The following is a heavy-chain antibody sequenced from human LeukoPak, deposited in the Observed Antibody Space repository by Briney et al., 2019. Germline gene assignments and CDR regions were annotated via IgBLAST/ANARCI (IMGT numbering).Heavy chain of an antibody. V-gene: IGHV1-18*04. Sequence: SVKVSCKASGYTFTSYGISWVRQAPGQGLEWMGWISAYNGNTNYAQKLQGRVTMTTDASTSTAYMELRSLRSDDTAVYYCARSGGTPAVAGTSGYWGQGTLVTVSS. CDR1: GYTFTSYG. CDR3: ARSGGTPAVAGTSGY. J-gene: IGHJ4*02. D-gene: IGHD6-19*01. CDR2: ISAYNGNT.